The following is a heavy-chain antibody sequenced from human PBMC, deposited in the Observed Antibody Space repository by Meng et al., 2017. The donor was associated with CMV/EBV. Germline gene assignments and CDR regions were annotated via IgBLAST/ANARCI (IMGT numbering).Heavy chain of an antibody. V-gene: IGHV1-69*10. J-gene: IGHJ6*02. CDR2: IIPILGIA. CDR1: GGTFSSYA. CDR3: ARESLRFGSGSYYNRPYYYYGMDV. D-gene: IGHD3-10*01. Sequence: SVKVSCKASGGTFSSYAISWVRQAPGQGLEWTGGIIPILGIANYAQKFQGRVTITADKSTSTAYMELSSLRSEDTAVYYCARESLRFGSGSYYNRPYYYYGMDVWGQGTTVTVSS.